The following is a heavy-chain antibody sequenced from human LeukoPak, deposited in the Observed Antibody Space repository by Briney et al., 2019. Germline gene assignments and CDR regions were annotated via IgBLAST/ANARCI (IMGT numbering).Heavy chain of an antibody. J-gene: IGHJ4*02. V-gene: IGHV1-18*01. D-gene: IGHD3-22*01. CDR2: VSAYNANT. CDR1: GYTFTSYG. Sequence: ASVKVSCKTSGYTFTSYGISWVRQAPGQGLEWMGWVSAYNANTNYAQKNQGRVTMTTDTSTSTAYMELRSLRSDDTAVYYCARAINYYDSSGPFDYWGQGTLVTVCS. CDR3: ARAINYYDSSGPFDY.